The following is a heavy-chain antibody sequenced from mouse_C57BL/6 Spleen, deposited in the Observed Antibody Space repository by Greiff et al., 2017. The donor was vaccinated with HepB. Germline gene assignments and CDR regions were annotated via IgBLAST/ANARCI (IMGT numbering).Heavy chain of an antibody. V-gene: IGHV3-6*01. D-gene: IGHD1-1*01. CDR1: GYSITSGYY. CDR2: ISYDGSN. CDR3: ARDPMYYEGSSPKGY. J-gene: IGHJ4*01. Sequence: EVKLQESGPGLVKPSQSLSLTCSVTGYSITSGYYWNWIRQFPGNKLEWMGYISYDGSNNYNPSLKNRISITRDTSKNQFFLKLTSVTTVDTATYDCARDPMYYEGSSPKGYWGQGTSVTVSS.